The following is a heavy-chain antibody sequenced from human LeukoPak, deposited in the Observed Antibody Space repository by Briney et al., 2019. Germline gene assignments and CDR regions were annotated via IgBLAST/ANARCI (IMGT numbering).Heavy chain of an antibody. V-gene: IGHV4-59*01. CDR1: GGSISSYY. Sequence: PSETLSLTCTVSGGSISSYYWSWIRQPPGKGLEWIGYIYYSGSTNYNPSLKSRVTISVDTSKNQFSLKLSSVTAADTAVYYCARKLRFLEWTHLRGTGWFDPWGQGTLVTVSS. D-gene: IGHD3-3*01. CDR3: ARKLRFLEWTHLRGTGWFDP. J-gene: IGHJ5*02. CDR2: IYYSGST.